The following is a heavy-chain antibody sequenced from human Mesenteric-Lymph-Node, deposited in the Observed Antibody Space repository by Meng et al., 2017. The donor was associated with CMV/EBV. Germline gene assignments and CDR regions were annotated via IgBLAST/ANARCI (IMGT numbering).Heavy chain of an antibody. CDR3: ARQGWDGDYFDY. D-gene: IGHD1-26*01. CDR2: IYPGDSDT. V-gene: IGHV5-51*01. CDR1: GYSVTTSW. J-gene: IGHJ4*02. Sequence: SCKGSGYSVTTSWIGWVRQMPGKGLDWMGIIYPGDSDTRFSPSFQGQVTISADKSISTAYLQWTSLKASDTAMYYCARQGWDGDYFDYWGQGTLVTVSS.